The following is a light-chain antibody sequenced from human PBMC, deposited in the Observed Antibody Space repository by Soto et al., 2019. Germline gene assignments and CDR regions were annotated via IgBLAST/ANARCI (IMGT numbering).Light chain of an antibody. CDR2: DNN. V-gene: IGLV1-51*01. J-gene: IGLJ1*01. CDR3: GTWDSSLSAGV. CDR1: SSNIGNNY. Sequence: QSVLTQPPSVSAAPGQKVTIPCSGSSSNIGNNYVSWYQQLPGTAPKLLIYDNNKRPSGIPDRFSGSKSGTSATLGITGLQTGDEADYYCGTWDSSLSAGVFGTGTKATV.